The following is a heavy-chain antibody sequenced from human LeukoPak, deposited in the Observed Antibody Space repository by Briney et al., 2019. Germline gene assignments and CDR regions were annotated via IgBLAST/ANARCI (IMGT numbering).Heavy chain of an antibody. CDR3: AGSSAYSYYFDC. Sequence: GGSLRLSCAASGFTVSSNYMTWVRQAPGKGLEWVSVFYSGGSTYYADSVKGRFTISRDNSKNTLYLQMNSLRAEDTAVYYCAGSSAYSYYFDCWGQGTLVTVSS. V-gene: IGHV3-53*01. CDR1: GFTVSSNY. J-gene: IGHJ4*02. D-gene: IGHD3-22*01. CDR2: FYSGGST.